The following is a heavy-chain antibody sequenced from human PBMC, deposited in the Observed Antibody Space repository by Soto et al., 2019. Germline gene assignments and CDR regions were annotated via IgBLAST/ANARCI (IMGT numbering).Heavy chain of an antibody. J-gene: IGHJ6*02. Sequence: VQLVQSGAEVKKPGSSVKVSCKASGGTFSSYAISWVRQAPGQGLGWMGGIIPIFGTADYAQKFQGRVTITAGESTSTAYMELSSLRSEDTAVYYCAVTMTNYYYYGMDVWGQGTTVTVSS. D-gene: IGHD3-22*01. V-gene: IGHV1-69*12. CDR2: IIPIFGTA. CDR1: GGTFSSYA. CDR3: AVTMTNYYYYGMDV.